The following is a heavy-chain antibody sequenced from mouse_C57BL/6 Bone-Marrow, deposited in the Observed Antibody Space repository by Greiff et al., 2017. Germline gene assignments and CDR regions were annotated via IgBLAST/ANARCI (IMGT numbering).Heavy chain of an antibody. Sequence: QVQLQQPGAELVKPGASVKLSCKASGYTFTSYWMHWVKQRPGQGLEWIGMIHPNSGSTNYNEKFKSKATLTVDKSSSTAYMHLSSLTSEDSAVXACAALLLRPFDYWGQGTTLTVSS. CDR1: GYTFTSYW. CDR3: AALLLRPFDY. CDR2: IHPNSGST. J-gene: IGHJ2*01. V-gene: IGHV1-64*01. D-gene: IGHD1-2*01.